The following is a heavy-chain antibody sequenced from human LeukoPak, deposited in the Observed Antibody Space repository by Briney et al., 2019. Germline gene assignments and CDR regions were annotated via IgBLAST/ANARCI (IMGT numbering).Heavy chain of an antibody. Sequence: GGSLRLSCAASGFTVSSNYMSWVRQAPGKGLEWVSVIYSGGSTYYADSVKGRFTISRDNSKNTLYLQMNSLRAEDTAVYYCARDGFRRDGYDYWGQGTLVTVSP. CDR3: ARDGFRRDGYDY. CDR1: GFTVSSNY. J-gene: IGHJ4*02. CDR2: IYSGGST. D-gene: IGHD5-24*01. V-gene: IGHV3-53*01.